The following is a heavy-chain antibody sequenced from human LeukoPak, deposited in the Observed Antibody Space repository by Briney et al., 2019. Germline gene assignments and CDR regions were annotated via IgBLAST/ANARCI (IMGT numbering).Heavy chain of an antibody. V-gene: IGHV3-21*01. D-gene: IGHD2-2*01. CDR2: INKGGSFI. Sequence: PGGSLRLSCAASGVTLSSFAMSWARQAPGKGLEWVSAINKGGSFIKYADSVKGRFIVSRDNAKNLLFLQMNSLRVEDTALYFCAREVLDVVEPGTNTIDYWGQGTRVTVSS. J-gene: IGHJ4*02. CDR3: AREVLDVVEPGTNTIDY. CDR1: GVTLSSFA.